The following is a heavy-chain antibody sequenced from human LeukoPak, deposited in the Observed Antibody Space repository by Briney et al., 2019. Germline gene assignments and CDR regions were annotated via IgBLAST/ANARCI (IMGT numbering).Heavy chain of an antibody. J-gene: IGHJ4*02. D-gene: IGHD2-15*01. CDR1: GYSFTSYW. V-gene: IGHV5-51*01. Sequence: GESLKISCKASGYSFTSYWIGWVRQMPGKGLEWMGIIYSGDSDTRYSPSFQGQVTISADKSINTAYLQWNSLKASDTAMYYCARFVGACSGGSCYSDYWGQGTLVTVSS. CDR2: IYSGDSDT. CDR3: ARFVGACSGGSCYSDY.